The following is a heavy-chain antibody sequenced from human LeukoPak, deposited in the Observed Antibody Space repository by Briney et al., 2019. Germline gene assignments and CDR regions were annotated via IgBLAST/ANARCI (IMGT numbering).Heavy chain of an antibody. CDR1: GYTFTSYY. CDR3: ARGTTVTTTYYYYYYMDV. J-gene: IGHJ6*03. D-gene: IGHD4-17*01. Sequence: ASVKVSCKASGYTFTSYYMHWVRQAPGQGLEWMGWINPNSGGTNYAQKFQGRVTMTRDTSISTAYMELSRLRSDDTAVYYCARGTTVTTTYYYYYYMDVWGKGTTVTVSS. V-gene: IGHV1-2*02. CDR2: INPNSGGT.